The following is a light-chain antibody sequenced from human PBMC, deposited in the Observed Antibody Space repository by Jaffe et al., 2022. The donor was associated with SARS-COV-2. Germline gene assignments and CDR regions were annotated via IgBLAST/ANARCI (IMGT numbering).Light chain of an antibody. CDR3: QQSFSMPLT. Sequence: DIQMTQSPSSLSASVGDRVTITCRASQSISSTLNWYQQKPGKAPKLLIYASSSLQSGAPSRFSGSGSGTDYTLTITSLQPEDFATYYCQQSFSMPLTFGGGTTVEIK. J-gene: IGKJ4*01. V-gene: IGKV1-39*01. CDR1: QSISST. CDR2: ASS.